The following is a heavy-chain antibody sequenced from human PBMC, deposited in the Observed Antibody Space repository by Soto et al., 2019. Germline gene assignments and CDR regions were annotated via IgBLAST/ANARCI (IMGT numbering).Heavy chain of an antibody. CDR3: AKKGDSGNYYYFFDY. CDR1: GFTFSNSA. Sequence: EVQLLESGGGLVQPGGSLRVSCGASGFTFSNSAMTWVRQAPGKGLEWVSSISISGDVTYYADSVKGRFIISRDNSKNTLYLQMNNLRAEDTAVYSCAKKGDSGNYYYFFDYWGQGTLVTVSS. CDR2: ISISGDVT. D-gene: IGHD3-10*01. V-gene: IGHV3-23*01. J-gene: IGHJ4*02.